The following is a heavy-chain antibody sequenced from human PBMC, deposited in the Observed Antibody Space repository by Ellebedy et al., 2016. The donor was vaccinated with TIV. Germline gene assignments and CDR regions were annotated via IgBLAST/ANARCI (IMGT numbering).Heavy chain of an antibody. D-gene: IGHD4-17*01. CDR2: ITSNGSTT. CDR1: GFTFSNYA. Sequence: GESLKISCSASGFTFSNYALHWVRQAPGKGLEYVSLITSNGSTTYYADSVKGRFTISRDNSKNMVYLQMSSLSREDTAVYYCVKAFTTMTKQSDAFDIWGQGTMVTVSS. CDR3: VKAFTTMTKQSDAFDI. J-gene: IGHJ3*02. V-gene: IGHV3-64D*06.